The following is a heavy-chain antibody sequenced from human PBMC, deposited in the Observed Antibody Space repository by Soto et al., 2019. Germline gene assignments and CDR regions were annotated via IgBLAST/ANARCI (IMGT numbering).Heavy chain of an antibody. CDR1: GGSISSGDYY. D-gene: IGHD3-16*02. Sequence: SATLSLTCTVSGGSISSGDYYWSWIRQPPGKGLEWIGYIYYSGSTYYNPSLKSRVTISVDTSKNQFSLKRSSVTAADTAVYYCARDRVILRQRDYYYGMDVWGQGTTVTVSS. CDR2: IYYSGST. CDR3: ARDRVILRQRDYYYGMDV. J-gene: IGHJ6*02. V-gene: IGHV4-30-4*01.